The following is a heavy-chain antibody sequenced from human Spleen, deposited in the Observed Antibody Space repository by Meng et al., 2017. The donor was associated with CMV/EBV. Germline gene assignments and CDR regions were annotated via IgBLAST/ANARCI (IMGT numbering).Heavy chain of an antibody. V-gene: IGHV4-30-4*08. D-gene: IGHD2/OR15-2a*01. CDR2: MYHTGST. J-gene: IGHJ4*02. CDR1: GASISSGDYY. Sequence: SETLSLTCTVSGASISSGDYYWNWIRQPPGKGLEWIGYMYHTGSTYYNPSLKSRVTISVDTSKNQFSLKLSSVTAADTAVYYCARDNRGGAFDYWGQGTLVTVSS. CDR3: ARDNRGGAFDY.